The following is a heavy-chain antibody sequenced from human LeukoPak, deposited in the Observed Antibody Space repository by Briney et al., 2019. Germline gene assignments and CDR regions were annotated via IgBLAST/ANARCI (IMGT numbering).Heavy chain of an antibody. CDR3: ARDFYDSHAPRFDY. Sequence: ASVKVSCKASGYTFTDYYMHWVRQAPGQGLEWMGRINPNSGGTNYAQKFQGRVTMTRDTSISTAYMELNRLRSDDTAVYYCARDFYDSHAPRFDYWGQGTLVTVSS. D-gene: IGHD3-22*01. CDR1: GYTFTDYY. V-gene: IGHV1-2*06. J-gene: IGHJ4*02. CDR2: INPNSGGT.